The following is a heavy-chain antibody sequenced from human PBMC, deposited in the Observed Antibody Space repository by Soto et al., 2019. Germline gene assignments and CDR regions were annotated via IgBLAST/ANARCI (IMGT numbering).Heavy chain of an antibody. J-gene: IGHJ4*02. Sequence: GESLKISCKGSGYTFISYWIGWVRQMPGEGLEWMGIMYPGNSDIRYSPSFEGQVTMSADKSLSTAYLQWSSLKASDTAIYYCTRHSGYESSGHYPGWGQGTLVTVSS. CDR3: TRHSGYESSGHYPG. D-gene: IGHD3-22*01. CDR2: MYPGNSDI. CDR1: GYTFISYW. V-gene: IGHV5-51*01.